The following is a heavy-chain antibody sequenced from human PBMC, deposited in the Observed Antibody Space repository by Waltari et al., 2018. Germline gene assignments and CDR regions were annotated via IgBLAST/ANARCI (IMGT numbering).Heavy chain of an antibody. Sequence: QVRLPESGPGLVKPSGTPSLTCSVSDFSFPSSYYWALIPQPPGKGLEWIASIYHSGSTYYNPSLKSRVTIFVDTSKTQFSLKLTSVTAADTAVYFCARAPSTYSSSWYRVGFDYWGQGTLVTVSS. V-gene: IGHV4-38-2*02. D-gene: IGHD6-13*01. CDR2: IYHSGST. J-gene: IGHJ4*02. CDR1: DFSFPSSYY. CDR3: ARAPSTYSSSWYRVGFDY.